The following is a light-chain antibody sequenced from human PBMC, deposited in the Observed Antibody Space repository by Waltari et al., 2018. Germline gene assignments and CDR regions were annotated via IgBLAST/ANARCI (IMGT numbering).Light chain of an antibody. CDR2: GNS. CDR3: QSYDNSLSGSGV. V-gene: IGLV1-40*01. CDR1: SSNIGAGYD. Sequence: SILTQPPSVSGAPGQRATISCTGSSSNIGAGYDVHWYQQLPGTAPRLLIYGNSNRPSGVPDRFSGSKSGTSASLDITGLQAEDEADYYCQSYDNSLSGSGVFGGGTKLTVL. J-gene: IGLJ3*02.